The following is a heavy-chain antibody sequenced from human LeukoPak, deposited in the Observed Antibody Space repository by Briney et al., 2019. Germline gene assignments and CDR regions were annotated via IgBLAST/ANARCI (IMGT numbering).Heavy chain of an antibody. Sequence: SQTLSLTCTVSGGSISSGGYYWSWIRQHPGKGLEWIGEINHSGSTNYNPSLKSRVTISVDTSKNQFSLKLSSVTAADTAVYYCARHVGAFDIWGQGTMVTVSS. CDR3: ARHVGAFDI. CDR2: INHSGST. V-gene: IGHV4-31*03. D-gene: IGHD3-10*02. J-gene: IGHJ3*02. CDR1: GGSISSGGYY.